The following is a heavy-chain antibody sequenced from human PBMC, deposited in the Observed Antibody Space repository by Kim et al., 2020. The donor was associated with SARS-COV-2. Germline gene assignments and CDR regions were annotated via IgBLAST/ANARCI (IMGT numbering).Heavy chain of an antibody. D-gene: IGHD2-15*01. CDR2: ISSSSSYI. CDR1: GFTFSSYS. Sequence: GGSLRLSCAASGFTFSSYSMNWVRQAPGKGLEWVSSISSSSSYIYYADSVKGRFTISRDNAKNSLYLQMNSLRAEDTAVYYCARDSGGVSGVRAFDYWGQGTLVTVSS. V-gene: IGHV3-21*01. CDR3: ARDSGGVSGVRAFDY. J-gene: IGHJ4*02.